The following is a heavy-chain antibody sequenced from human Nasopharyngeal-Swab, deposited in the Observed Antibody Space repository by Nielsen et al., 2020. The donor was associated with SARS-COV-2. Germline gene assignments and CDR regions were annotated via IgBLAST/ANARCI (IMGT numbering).Heavy chain of an antibody. Sequence: GGSLRLSCVAYGFTFNNYEMNWVRQAPGKGLEWVSFISSSGTTIQYADSVKDRFTISRDDAKNSLFLQMNSLRVEDAAVYYCARASRGWSWGQGTLVTVSS. V-gene: IGHV3-48*03. CDR1: GFTFNNYE. D-gene: IGHD6-19*01. CDR2: ISSSGTTI. CDR3: ARASRGWS. J-gene: IGHJ5*02.